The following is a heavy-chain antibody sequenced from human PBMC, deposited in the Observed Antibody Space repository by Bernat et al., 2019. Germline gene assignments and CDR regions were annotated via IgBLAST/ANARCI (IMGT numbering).Heavy chain of an antibody. CDR3: ARDSDCSGGSCYRDWYFDL. D-gene: IGHD2-15*01. V-gene: IGHV3-43*02. CDR1: GFTFDDYA. CDR2: ISGDGGST. Sequence: EVQLVESGGGVVQPGGSLRLSCAASGFTFDDYAMHWVRQAPGKGLEWVSLISGDGGSTYYADSVKGRFTISRDNAKNTLYLQMNSLRAEDTAVYYCARDSDCSGGSCYRDWYFDLWGRGTLVTVSS. J-gene: IGHJ2*01.